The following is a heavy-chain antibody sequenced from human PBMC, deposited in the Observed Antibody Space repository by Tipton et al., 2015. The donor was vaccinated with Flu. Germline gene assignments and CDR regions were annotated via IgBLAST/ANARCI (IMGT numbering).Heavy chain of an antibody. J-gene: IGHJ4*02. D-gene: IGHD2-2*02. CDR3: ARGTYIDY. CDR1: GGSISSYY. CDR2: IYYSGTT. V-gene: IGHV4-59*01. Sequence: LSLTCTVSGGSISSYYWSWIRQSPGKGLEWIGYIYYSGTTNYNPSLKSRVTISVDTSKNQFSLKLSSVTAADTAVYYCARGTYIDYWGQGTLVTVSS.